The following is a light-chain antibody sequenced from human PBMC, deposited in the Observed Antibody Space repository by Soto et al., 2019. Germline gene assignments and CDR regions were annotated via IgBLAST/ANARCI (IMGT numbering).Light chain of an antibody. CDR3: QQSNSDPFT. Sequence: ELTKSQSSLSASVGDRVTITCRASQGISSYLACYQQKPGKAPKILIHAAYTLQSVVPSRFSGSGSGTDFTLTLSSQQPEDFANYYCQQSNSDPFTCDQGTRLE. J-gene: IGKJ2*01. CDR2: AAY. V-gene: IGKV1-9*01. CDR1: QGISSY.